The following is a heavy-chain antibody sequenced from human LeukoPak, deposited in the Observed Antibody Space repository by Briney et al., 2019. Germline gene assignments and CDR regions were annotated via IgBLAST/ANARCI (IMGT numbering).Heavy chain of an antibody. D-gene: IGHD3-10*01. CDR3: ARDGWFGELFYGVHNWFDP. CDR2: ISYSGST. J-gene: IGHJ5*02. V-gene: IGHV4-39*07. Sequence: SETLSLTCTVSGGSISSSIYYWGWIRQPPGKGLEWIGSISYSGSTYDNPSLKSRVTTSVDTSKNQFSLKLSSVTAADTAVYYCARDGWFGELFYGVHNWFDPWGQGTLVTVSS. CDR1: GGSISSSIYY.